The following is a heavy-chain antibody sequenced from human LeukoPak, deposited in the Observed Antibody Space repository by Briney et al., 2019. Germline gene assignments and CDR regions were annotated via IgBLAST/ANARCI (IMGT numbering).Heavy chain of an antibody. CDR2: IKQDGSEK. CDR1: GFTFSNYW. J-gene: IGHJ4*02. D-gene: IGHD6-19*01. V-gene: IGHV3-7*01. CDR3: ARERDGSSGYSDY. Sequence: GGSLRLSCAASGFTFSNYWMSWVRQAPGKGLEWVANIKQDGSEKNYVDSVKGRFTISRDNAKNSLYLQMNSLRAEDTAVYYCARERDGSSGYSDYWGQGTLVTVSS.